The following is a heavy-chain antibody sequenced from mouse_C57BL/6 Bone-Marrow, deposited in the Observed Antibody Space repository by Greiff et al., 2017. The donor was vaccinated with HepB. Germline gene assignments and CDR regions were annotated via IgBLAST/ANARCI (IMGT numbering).Heavy chain of an antibody. CDR2: ISYDGSN. V-gene: IGHV3-6*01. D-gene: IGHD1-1*01. Sequence: DVHLVESGPGLVKPSQSLSLTCSVTGYSITSGYYWNWIRQFPGNKLEWMGYISYDGSNNYNPSLKNRISITRDTSKNQFFLKLNSVTTEDTATYYCARDYYGSAWFAYWGQGTLVTVSA. CDR1: GYSITSGYY. CDR3: ARDYYGSAWFAY. J-gene: IGHJ3*01.